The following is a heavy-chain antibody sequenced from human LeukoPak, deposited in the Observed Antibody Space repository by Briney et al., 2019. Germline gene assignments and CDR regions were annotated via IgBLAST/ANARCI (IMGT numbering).Heavy chain of an antibody. CDR2: IYTSGST. J-gene: IGHJ4*02. CDR1: GGSISSGSYY. V-gene: IGHV4-61*02. Sequence: PSQTLSLTCTVSGGSISSGSYYWSWIRQPAGKGLEWIGRIYTSGSTNYNPSLKSRVTISVDTSKNQFSLKLSSVTAADTAVYYCAREGTTPYYFDYWGQGTLVTVSS. D-gene: IGHD2-2*01. CDR3: AREGTTPYYFDY.